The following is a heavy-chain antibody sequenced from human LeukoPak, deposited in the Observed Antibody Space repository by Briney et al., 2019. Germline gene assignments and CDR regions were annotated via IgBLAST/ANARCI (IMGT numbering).Heavy chain of an antibody. D-gene: IGHD3-9*01. J-gene: IGHJ4*02. CDR2: IKQDGSEK. Sequence: GGSLRLSCAASGFTFSSYWMSWVRQAPGKGLEGVANIKQDGSEKYYVDSVKGRFTISRDNAKNSLYLQMNSLRAEDTAVYYCARRTYYDILTGYPHFDYWGQGTLVTVSS. CDR1: GFTFSSYW. CDR3: ARRTYYDILTGYPHFDY. V-gene: IGHV3-7*03.